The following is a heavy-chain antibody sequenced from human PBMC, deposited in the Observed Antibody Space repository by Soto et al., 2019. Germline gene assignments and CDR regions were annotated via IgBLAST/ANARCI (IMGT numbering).Heavy chain of an antibody. CDR2: IYYSGST. V-gene: IGHV4-61*01. CDR1: GGSVSSGSYY. CDR3: ARGYGGTVSPKY. D-gene: IGHD4-17*01. J-gene: IGHJ4*02. Sequence: SETLSLTCTVSGGSVSSGSYYWSWIRQPPGKGLEWIGYIYYSGSTNYNPSLKSRVTISVDTSKNQFSLKLSSVTTADTAVYYCARGYGGTVSPKYWGQGTLVTVSS.